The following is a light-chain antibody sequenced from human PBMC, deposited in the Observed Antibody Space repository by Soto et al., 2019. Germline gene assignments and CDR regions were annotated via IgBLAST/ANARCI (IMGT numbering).Light chain of an antibody. Sequence: ALTQPRSVSGSPGQSVTISCTGTSSDVGGYNYVSWYQQRPGKAPKLMIYDVSKRPSGVPDRFSGSKSGNTASLTISGLQAEDEADYYCCSYAGSPYVFGTGTKVTVL. CDR3: CSYAGSPYV. CDR2: DVS. CDR1: SSDVGGYNY. V-gene: IGLV2-11*01. J-gene: IGLJ1*01.